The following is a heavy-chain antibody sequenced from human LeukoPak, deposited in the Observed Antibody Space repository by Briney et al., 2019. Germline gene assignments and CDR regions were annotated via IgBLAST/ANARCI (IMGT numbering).Heavy chain of an antibody. D-gene: IGHD2-21*01. CDR2: IWYDGSNK. J-gene: IGHJ4*02. CDR3: ARGLRGHHFDY. Sequence: GGSLRLSSAASGFTSSSYGMHWVRQAPGKGLQWVAVIWYDGSNKYYADSVKGRFTISRDNSKNTLYLQMNSLRAEDTAVYYCARGLRGHHFDYWGQGTLVTVSS. CDR1: GFTSSSYG. V-gene: IGHV3-33*01.